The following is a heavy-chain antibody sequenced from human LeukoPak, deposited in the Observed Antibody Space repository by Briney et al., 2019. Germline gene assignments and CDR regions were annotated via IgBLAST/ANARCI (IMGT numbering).Heavy chain of an antibody. D-gene: IGHD4-11*01. J-gene: IGHJ4*02. CDR3: ARIDYSHYYFDY. V-gene: IGHV3-7*01. CDR2: IKQDGSEK. Sequence: GGSLRLSCAASGFTYSSYWMSWVRQAPGKGLEWVANIKQDGSEKYYVDSVKGRFTISRDNAKNSLYLQMNSLRAEDTAVYYCARIDYSHYYFDYWCQGTLVTVSS. CDR1: GFTYSSYW.